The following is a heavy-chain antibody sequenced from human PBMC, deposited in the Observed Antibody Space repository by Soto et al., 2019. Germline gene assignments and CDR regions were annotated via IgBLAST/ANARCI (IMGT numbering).Heavy chain of an antibody. CDR3: VGNFGSATFYEDY. V-gene: IGHV4-59*08. D-gene: IGHD1-7*01. CDR2: ISYDGRT. J-gene: IGHJ4*02. CDR1: GASITGYY. Sequence: SETLSLTCTVSGASITGYYWSWIRQPPGKGLEWIGQISYDGRTNFNPSLKSRVTISIDTSKKQFSLRLNSVTAADTAVYYCVGNFGSATFYEDYWGQGTLVTVSS.